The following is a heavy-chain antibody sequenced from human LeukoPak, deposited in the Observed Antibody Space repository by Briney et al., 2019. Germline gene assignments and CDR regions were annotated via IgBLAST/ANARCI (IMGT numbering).Heavy chain of an antibody. V-gene: IGHV4-34*01. CDR3: ARGLAGTTFTYYFDY. D-gene: IGHD1-7*01. CDR2: INHSGST. J-gene: IGHJ4*02. CDR1: GGSFSGYY. Sequence: SETLSLTCAVYGGSFSGYYWSWIRQPPGKGLEWIGEINHSGSTNYNPSLKSRVTISVDTSKNQFSLKLSSVTAADTAVYYCARGLAGTTFTYYFDYWGQGTLVTVSS.